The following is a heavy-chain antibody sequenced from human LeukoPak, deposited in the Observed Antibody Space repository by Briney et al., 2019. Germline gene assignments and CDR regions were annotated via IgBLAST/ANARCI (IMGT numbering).Heavy chain of an antibody. CDR1: GYTFTSYY. CDR2: INPSGGST. J-gene: IGHJ4*02. CDR3: ARDGVEYSSSSSLDY. V-gene: IGHV1-46*01. Sequence: AASVKVSCKASGYTFTSYYMHWVRQAPGQGPEWMGIINPSGGSTSYAQKFRGRVTMTRDTSTSTVYMELSSLRSEDTAVYYCARDGVEYSSSSSLDYWGQGTLVTVSS. D-gene: IGHD6-6*01.